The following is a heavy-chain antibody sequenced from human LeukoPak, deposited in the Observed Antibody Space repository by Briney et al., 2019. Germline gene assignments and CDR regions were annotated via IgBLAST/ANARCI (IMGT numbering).Heavy chain of an antibody. Sequence: SETLSLTCAVYGGSFSGYYWSWIRQPPGKGLEWIGEINHSGSTNYNPSLKSRVTISVDTSKNQFSLKLSSVTAADTAVYYCARGRGIDYWGQGTLVTVSS. J-gene: IGHJ4*02. CDR1: GGSFSGYY. D-gene: IGHD3-16*01. V-gene: IGHV4-34*01. CDR3: ARGRGIDY. CDR2: INHSGST.